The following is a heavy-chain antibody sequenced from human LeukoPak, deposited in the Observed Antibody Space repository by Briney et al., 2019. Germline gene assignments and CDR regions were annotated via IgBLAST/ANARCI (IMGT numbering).Heavy chain of an antibody. V-gene: IGHV3-11*01. J-gene: IGHJ6*03. CDR2: ISSSGSTI. CDR3: ARDPLYVYSGYDLRKTHYYYMDV. Sequence: GGSLRLSCAASVFTFSDYYMSWIRQAPGKGLEWVSYISSSGSTIYYADSVKGRFTISRDNAKNSLYLQMNSLRAEDTAVYYCARDPLYVYSGYDLRKTHYYYMDVWGKGTTVTVSS. CDR1: VFTFSDYY. D-gene: IGHD5-12*01.